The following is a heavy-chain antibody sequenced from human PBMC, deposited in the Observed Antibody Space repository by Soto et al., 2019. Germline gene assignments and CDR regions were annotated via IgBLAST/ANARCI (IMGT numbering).Heavy chain of an antibody. V-gene: IGHV3-33*01. J-gene: IGHJ6*02. CDR3: ASQGTDNWNDYFYYGMDV. Sequence: GGSLRLSCAASGFIFSNYGMHWVRQAPGKGLEWVAVIWYDGSHKYYADSVKGRFTISRDNSKNTLYLQMNSLRAEDTAVYYCASQGTDNWNDYFYYGMDVWGQGTTVTVSS. CDR1: GFIFSNYG. CDR2: IWYDGSHK. D-gene: IGHD1-20*01.